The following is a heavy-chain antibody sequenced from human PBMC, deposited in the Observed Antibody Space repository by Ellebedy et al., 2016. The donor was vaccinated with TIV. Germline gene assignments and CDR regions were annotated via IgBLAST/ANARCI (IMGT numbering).Heavy chain of an antibody. CDR2: ISYSGST. D-gene: IGHD2-2*01. Sequence: SETLSLTXTVSGGSISSYYWSWIRQPPGKGLEWIGYISYSGSTNYNHSLKSRVTISVDTSKKQFSLKLSSVTAADTAVYYCARDQGYCTSTSCPDPYFYYGMDVWGQGTTVTVSS. V-gene: IGHV4-59*01. CDR3: ARDQGYCTSTSCPDPYFYYGMDV. CDR1: GGSISSYY. J-gene: IGHJ6*02.